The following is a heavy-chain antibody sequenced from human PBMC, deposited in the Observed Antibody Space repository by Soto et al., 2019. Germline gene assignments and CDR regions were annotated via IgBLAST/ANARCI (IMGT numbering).Heavy chain of an antibody. CDR1: GTSLRIYS. CDR3: AGSRSRRVILDY. J-gene: IGHJ4*02. Sequence: SETLSLTCTVSGTSLRIYSWPWVRQPPGKGLEWIGGMFYSGGTNYNPSLKIRINMSLGTTKNQFSLRLSPVAAAVTAVYFRAGSRSRRVILDYWPQGALVPVSS. V-gene: IGHV4-59*03. CDR2: MFYSGGT.